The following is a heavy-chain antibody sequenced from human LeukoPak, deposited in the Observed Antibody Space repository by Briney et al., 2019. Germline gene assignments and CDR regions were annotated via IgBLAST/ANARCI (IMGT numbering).Heavy chain of an antibody. CDR2: INPNTGGA. J-gene: IGHJ4*02. V-gene: IGHV1-2*02. CDR3: ARALDIVVVPAAPFDY. D-gene: IGHD2-2*03. CDR1: GYTFTGYY. Sequence: ASVKVSCKASGYTFTGYYMHWVRQAPGQGLEWMGWINPNTGGAKYAQKFQGRVTMTRDTSISTAYMELSRLRSDDTAVYYCARALDIVVVPAAPFDYWGQGTLVTVSS.